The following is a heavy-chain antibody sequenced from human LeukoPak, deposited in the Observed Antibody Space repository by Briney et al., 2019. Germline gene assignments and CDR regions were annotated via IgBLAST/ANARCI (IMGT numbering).Heavy chain of an antibody. V-gene: IGHV3-23*01. CDR2: IISSGGST. J-gene: IGHJ4*02. CDR1: GFTFSSYA. D-gene: IGHD3-10*01. CDR3: AKAGPFVIRGVYYFDY. Sequence: GGSLRLSCAASGFTFSSYAMSWVRQAPGKGLEWVSTIISSGGSTYYADSVKGRFTISRDNSRNTLYLQMNSLRAEDTAVYYCAKAGPFVIRGVYYFDYWGQGTLVTVSS.